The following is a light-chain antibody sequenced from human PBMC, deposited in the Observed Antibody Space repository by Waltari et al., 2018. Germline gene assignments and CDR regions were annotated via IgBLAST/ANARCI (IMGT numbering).Light chain of an antibody. V-gene: IGKV1-39*01. CDR1: QSVSNY. CDR2: AAS. Sequence: DIQMTDSPSSLSASVADRVTITCRESQSVSNYLNWYQQRPGKAPKLLIYAASTLQSGVPSRFGGSGSGTDFTLTISSLQPEDFAAYYCQQYYRTPLTFGGGTKVDIK. J-gene: IGKJ4*02. CDR3: QQYYRTPLT.